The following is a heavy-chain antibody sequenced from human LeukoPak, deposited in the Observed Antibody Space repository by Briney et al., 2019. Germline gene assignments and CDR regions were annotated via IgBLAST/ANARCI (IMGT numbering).Heavy chain of an antibody. D-gene: IGHD6-19*01. CDR1: RFTFSDYW. J-gene: IGHJ3*02. V-gene: IGHV3-7*01. CDR2: INKDENQK. Sequence: GGSLRLSCAASRFTFSDYWMTWVRQAPGQGLEWVANINKDENQKQYVDSVKGRFTISRDNAKNSMYLQLNSLRAEDTGVYYCVRNRGWYALDMWGKGTMVTVSS. CDR3: VRNRGWYALDM.